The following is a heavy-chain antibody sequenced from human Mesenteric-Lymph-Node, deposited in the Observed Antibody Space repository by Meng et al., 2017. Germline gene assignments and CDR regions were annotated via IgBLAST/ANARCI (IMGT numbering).Heavy chain of an antibody. D-gene: IGHD3-10*01. CDR1: GVSISSNIR. V-gene: IGHV4-4*02. CDR2: IDDSGST. Sequence: QVQLQGSGPGLVKPSGTLSLTCGVSGVSISSNIRWTWVRQPPGKGLEWIGDIDDSGSTNYNPSLNSRVTMSVDKSKNQMSLELTSVTAADTAVYFCATHFGFSFDPWGQGTLVTVSS. J-gene: IGHJ5*02. CDR3: ATHFGFSFDP.